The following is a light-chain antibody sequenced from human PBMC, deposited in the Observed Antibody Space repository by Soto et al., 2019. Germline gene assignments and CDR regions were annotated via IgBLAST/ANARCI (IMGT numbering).Light chain of an antibody. CDR2: DAS. CDR3: QQYGSSPRT. J-gene: IGKJ2*01. CDR1: QSVRSNH. V-gene: IGKV3-20*01. Sequence: EIVLTQSPGTLPLSPGERATLSCRASQSVRSNHLAWYQQKPGQAPRLLIYDASSRATGIPDRFSGSGSGTDFTLTSRRLEPEAFAVYYCQQYGSSPRTFGRGTKLEI.